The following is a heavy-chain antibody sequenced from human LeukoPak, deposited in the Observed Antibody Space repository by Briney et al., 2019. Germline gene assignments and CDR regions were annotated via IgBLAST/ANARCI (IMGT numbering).Heavy chain of an antibody. CDR2: IYHSGST. Sequence: SETLSLTCTVSGYSISSGYYWGWIRQPPGKGLEWIGSIYHSGSTYYNPSLKSRVTISVDTSKSQFSLKLTSVTAADTAVYYCATLTTVVTAYYFDYWGQGTLVTVSS. D-gene: IGHD4-23*01. CDR3: ATLTTVVTAYYFDY. CDR1: GYSISSGYY. J-gene: IGHJ4*02. V-gene: IGHV4-38-2*02.